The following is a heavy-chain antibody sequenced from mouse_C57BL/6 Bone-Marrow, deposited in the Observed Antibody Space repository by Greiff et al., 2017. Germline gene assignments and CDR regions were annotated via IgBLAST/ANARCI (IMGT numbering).Heavy chain of an antibody. V-gene: IGHV5-17*01. Sequence: EVMLVESGGGLVKPGGSLKLSCAASGFTFSDYGMHWVRQAPEKGLEWVAYISSGSSTIYYADTVKGRFTISRDNAKNTLFLQMTSLRSEDTAMYYCARSGFYYGYFDYWGRGTTLTVSS. CDR3: ARSGFYYGYFDY. J-gene: IGHJ2*01. D-gene: IGHD2-1*01. CDR1: GFTFSDYG. CDR2: ISSGSSTI.